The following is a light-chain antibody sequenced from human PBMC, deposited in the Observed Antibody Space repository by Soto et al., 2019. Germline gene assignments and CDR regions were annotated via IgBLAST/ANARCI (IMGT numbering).Light chain of an antibody. V-gene: IGLV2-23*01. CDR1: TSDVGSYNL. CDR2: EGS. CDR3: CSYAGSSTWV. J-gene: IGLJ3*02. Sequence: QSVLTQPASVSGSPGQSITISCTGTTSDVGSYNLVSWYQKHPGKAPKIMIYEGSKRPSGVSNRFSGSKSGNTASLTISGLQAEDEADYYCCSYAGSSTWVFGGGTKGTVL.